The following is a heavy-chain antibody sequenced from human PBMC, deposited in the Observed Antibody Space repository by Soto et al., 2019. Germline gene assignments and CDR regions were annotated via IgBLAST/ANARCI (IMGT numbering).Heavy chain of an antibody. V-gene: IGHV5-51*01. CDR2: IYPGDSDT. Sequence: GESLKISCKGSGYSFTSYWIGWVRQMPGKGLEWMGIIYPGDSDTRYGPSFQGQVTISADKSISTAYLQWSSLKASDTAMYYCARGYCSGGSCWGTYYYYGMDVWGQGTTVTVSS. CDR1: GYSFTSYW. D-gene: IGHD2-15*01. J-gene: IGHJ6*02. CDR3: ARGYCSGGSCWGTYYYYGMDV.